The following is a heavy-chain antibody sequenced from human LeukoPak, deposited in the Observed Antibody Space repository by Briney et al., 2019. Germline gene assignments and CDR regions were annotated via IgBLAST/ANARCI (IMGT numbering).Heavy chain of an antibody. D-gene: IGHD4-17*01. CDR1: GFTFSSYS. J-gene: IGHJ4*02. CDR2: IKQDGSEK. Sequence: QPGGSLRLSCAGSGFTFSSYSMNWVRQAPGKGLEWVANIKQDGSEKHYVDSVKGRFTISRDNAKNSLYLQMNSLRAEDTAVYYCARSEYGDYASPFDYWGQGTLVTVSS. CDR3: ARSEYGDYASPFDY. V-gene: IGHV3-7*01.